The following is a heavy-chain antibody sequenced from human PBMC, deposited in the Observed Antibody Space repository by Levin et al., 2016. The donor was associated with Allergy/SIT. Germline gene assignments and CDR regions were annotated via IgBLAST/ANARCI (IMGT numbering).Heavy chain of an antibody. V-gene: IGHV1-46*01. CDR3: ARESVAHYYGSGSFDY. D-gene: IGHD3-10*01. CDR1: GYTFTSDY. CDR2: ITPISGST. J-gene: IGHJ4*02. Sequence: ASVKVSCKASGYTFTSDYMHWVRQAPGLGLEWMGIITPISGSTTYAQKFQGRVTMTRDTSTSTVYMELSSLRSEDTAVYYCARESVAHYYGSGSFDYWGQGTLVTVSS.